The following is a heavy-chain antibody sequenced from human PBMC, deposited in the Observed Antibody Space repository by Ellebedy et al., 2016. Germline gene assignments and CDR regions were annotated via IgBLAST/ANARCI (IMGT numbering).Heavy chain of an antibody. CDR1: GFTFSSYA. V-gene: IGHV3-23*01. CDR2: TSGSGGST. D-gene: IGHD4-17*01. Sequence: GESLKISCAASGFTFSSYAMSWVRQAPGKGLEWVSATSGSGGSTYYADSVKGRFTISRDSSKNTLYLQMNSLRAEDTAVYYCSVLRGVTKEFDYWGQGTLVTVSS. CDR3: SVLRGVTKEFDY. J-gene: IGHJ4*02.